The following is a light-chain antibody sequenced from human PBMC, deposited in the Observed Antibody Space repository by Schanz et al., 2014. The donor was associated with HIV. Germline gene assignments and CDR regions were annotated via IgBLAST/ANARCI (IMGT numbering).Light chain of an antibody. J-gene: IGLJ2*01. CDR1: SSDVGIYNY. CDR2: DIT. Sequence: QSALTQPRSVSGSPGQSVAISCTGTSSDVGIYNYVSWYQQPPGKAPKLLIYDITKRPSGVPDRFSGSKSGNTASLTVSGLQAEDEADYYCSSYAGRNNLVVFGGGTKLTVL. V-gene: IGLV2-11*01. CDR3: SSYAGRNNLVV.